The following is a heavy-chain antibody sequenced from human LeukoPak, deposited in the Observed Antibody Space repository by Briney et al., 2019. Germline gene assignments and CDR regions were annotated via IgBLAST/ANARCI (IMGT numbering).Heavy chain of an antibody. CDR3: ARDSTPRIDSSGYPTF. D-gene: IGHD3-22*01. CDR2: ISYDGSNK. Sequence: GGSLRLSCAASGFTFSSYAMHWVRQAPGKGLEWVAVISYDGSNKYYADSVKGRFTISRDNSKNTLYLQMNSLRAEDTAVYYCARDSTPRIDSSGYPTFWGQGTLVTVSS. CDR1: GFTFSSYA. V-gene: IGHV3-30-3*01. J-gene: IGHJ4*02.